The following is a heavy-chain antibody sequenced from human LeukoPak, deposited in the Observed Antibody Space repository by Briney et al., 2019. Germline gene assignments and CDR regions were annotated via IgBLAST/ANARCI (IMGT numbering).Heavy chain of an antibody. Sequence: SETLSLTCTVSGGSISSYYWSWIRQPAGKGLEWIGRIYTSGSTNYNPSLKSRVTMSVDTSKNQFSLKLSSVTAADTALYFCARARLSIVRGITNFDYWGQGTVVTVSS. CDR3: ARARLSIVRGITNFDY. CDR2: IYTSGST. J-gene: IGHJ4*02. D-gene: IGHD3-10*01. V-gene: IGHV4-4*07. CDR1: GGSISSYY.